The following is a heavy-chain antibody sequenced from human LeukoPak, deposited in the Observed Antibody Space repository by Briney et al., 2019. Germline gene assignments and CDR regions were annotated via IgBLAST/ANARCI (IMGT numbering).Heavy chain of an antibody. V-gene: IGHV3-7*01. CDR1: GFTFSKYW. Sequence: PGGSLRLSCAASGFTFSKYWMSWVRQAPGKGLEWLANINQDGSEMYYVDSVKGRFTISRDNGKNSLYLQINSLRADDTAVYYCARGKGSMKVVRTTNWYFDLWGRGTLVTVSS. CDR3: ARGKGSMKVVRTTNWYFDL. J-gene: IGHJ2*01. CDR2: INQDGSEM. D-gene: IGHD3-22*01.